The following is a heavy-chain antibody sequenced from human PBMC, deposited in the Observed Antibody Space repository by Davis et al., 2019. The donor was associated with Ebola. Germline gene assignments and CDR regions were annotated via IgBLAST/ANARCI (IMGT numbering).Heavy chain of an antibody. CDR3: AREDYGRWELPYYFDY. D-gene: IGHD1-26*01. CDR2: ISYDGSNK. Sequence: PGGSLRLSCAASGFTFSSYAMHWVRQAPGKGLEWVAVISYDGSNKYYADSVKGRFTISRDNSKNTLYLQMNSLRAEDTAVYYCAREDYGRWELPYYFDYWGQGTLVTVSS. V-gene: IGHV3-30-3*01. CDR1: GFTFSSYA. J-gene: IGHJ4*02.